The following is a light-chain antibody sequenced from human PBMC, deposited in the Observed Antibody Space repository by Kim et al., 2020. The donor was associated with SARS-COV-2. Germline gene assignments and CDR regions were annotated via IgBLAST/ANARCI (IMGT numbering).Light chain of an antibody. Sequence: AFVGDRVTITCRASQSISNWLAWYQQKPGKAPNLLIFKASSLQSGVPSRFSGSGSGTEFTLTISSLQPDDFATYYCQHYNSYPWTFGQGTKVDIK. V-gene: IGKV1-5*03. CDR3: QHYNSYPWT. CDR2: KAS. J-gene: IGKJ1*01. CDR1: QSISNW.